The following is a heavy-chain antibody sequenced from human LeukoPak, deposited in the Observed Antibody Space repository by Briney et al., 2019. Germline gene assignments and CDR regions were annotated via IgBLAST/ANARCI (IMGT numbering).Heavy chain of an antibody. J-gene: IGHJ4*02. V-gene: IGHV3-9*01. CDR3: AKDGTYYYDSSGFKGPFDY. CDR1: GFTFDDYA. CDR2: ISWNSGSI. D-gene: IGHD3-22*01. Sequence: PGRSLRLSCAASGFTFDDYAMHWVRQAPGKGLEWVSGISWNSGSIGYADSVKGRFTISRDNAKNSLYLQMNSLRAEDTALYYCAKDGTYYYDSSGFKGPFDYWGQGTLVTVSS.